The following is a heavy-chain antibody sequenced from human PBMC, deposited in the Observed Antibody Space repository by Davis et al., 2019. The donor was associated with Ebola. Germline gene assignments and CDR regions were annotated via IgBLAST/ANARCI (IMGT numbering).Heavy chain of an antibody. V-gene: IGHV6-1*01. D-gene: IGHD3-9*01. CDR2: TYYRSKWYN. Sequence: HSQTLSLTCAISGDSVSSNSAAWNWIRQSPSRGLEWLGRTYYRSKWYNDYAVSVKSRITINPDTSKNQFSLQLNYVTPEDTAVYYCARDPTYDILTGPADAFDIWGQGTMVTVSS. J-gene: IGHJ3*02. CDR3: ARDPTYDILTGPADAFDI. CDR1: GDSVSSNSAA.